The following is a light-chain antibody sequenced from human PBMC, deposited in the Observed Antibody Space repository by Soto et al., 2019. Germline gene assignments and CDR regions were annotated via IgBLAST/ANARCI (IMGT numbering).Light chain of an antibody. CDR3: QQSYSPPPIT. Sequence: DIQMTQSPSSLSASVGDRVTITCRASQSIGRFLNWYQQKPAKAPALLIYAASTLQSEVPSRFSGSGSGTDFTLTISSLQPEDFATYYCQQSYSPPPITFGQGTRLEIK. CDR2: AAS. CDR1: QSIGRF. V-gene: IGKV1-39*01. J-gene: IGKJ5*01.